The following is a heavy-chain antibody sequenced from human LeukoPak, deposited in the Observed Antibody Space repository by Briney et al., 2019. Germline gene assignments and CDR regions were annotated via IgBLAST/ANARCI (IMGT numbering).Heavy chain of an antibody. CDR1: GFTFSSYG. J-gene: IGHJ6*03. CDR2: IRYDGSNK. Sequence: GGSLRLSCAASGFTFSSYGMHWVRQAPGKGLEWVAFIRYDGSNKYYADSVKGRFTISRDNSKNTLYLQMNSLRAEDTAVYYCAKERYGSGSSKLRLNYYYYMDVWGKGTTVTVSS. D-gene: IGHD3-10*01. V-gene: IGHV3-30*02. CDR3: AKERYGSGSSKLRLNYYYYMDV.